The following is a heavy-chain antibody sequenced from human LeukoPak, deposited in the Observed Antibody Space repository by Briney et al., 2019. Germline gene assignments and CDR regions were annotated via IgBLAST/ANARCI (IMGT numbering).Heavy chain of an antibody. CDR2: IKQDGSEK. D-gene: IGHD3-10*01. V-gene: IGHV3-7*01. J-gene: IGHJ4*02. Sequence: GGSLRLSCAASGFTFSNYWMSWVRQAPGKGLEWVANIKQDGSEKFYVDSVKGRFTISRDNAKNSLYLQMNSLRAEDTAVYYCANHWDRGFGELLKGRSPFDYWGQGTLVTVSS. CDR3: ANHWDRGFGELLKGRSPFDY. CDR1: GFTFSNYW.